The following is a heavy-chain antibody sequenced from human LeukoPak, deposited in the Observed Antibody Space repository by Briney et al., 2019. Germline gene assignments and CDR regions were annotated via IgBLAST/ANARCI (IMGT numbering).Heavy chain of an antibody. CDR1: GFTFSSYS. D-gene: IGHD3-22*01. Sequence: GGSLKLSCAASGFTFSSYSMNWVRQAPGNGLNWVSYISSSSGTIYYADSLKGRFTIARDNAKNSLYLQMNSLRDEDTAVYYCARDPRYYYDSSGYDWGQGTLVTVSS. CDR3: ARDPRYYYDSSGYD. CDR2: ISSSSGTI. V-gene: IGHV3-48*02. J-gene: IGHJ4*02.